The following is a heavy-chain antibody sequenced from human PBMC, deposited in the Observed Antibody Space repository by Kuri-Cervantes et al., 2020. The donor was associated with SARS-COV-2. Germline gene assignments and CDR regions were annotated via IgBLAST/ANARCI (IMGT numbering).Heavy chain of an antibody. CDR1: GGSISSHY. CDR3: ARAEERWPQLNYYYYYMDV. V-gene: IGHV3-11*04. CDR2: ISSSTSTK. Sequence: GGSLRLSCTVSGGSISSHYWSWIRQPPGKGLEWVSDISSSTSTKYYVGSVKGRFTICRDKARRSLYLQMNSLRAEDTAVYYCARAEERWPQLNYYYYYMDVWGKGTTVTVSS. D-gene: IGHD5-24*01. J-gene: IGHJ6*03.